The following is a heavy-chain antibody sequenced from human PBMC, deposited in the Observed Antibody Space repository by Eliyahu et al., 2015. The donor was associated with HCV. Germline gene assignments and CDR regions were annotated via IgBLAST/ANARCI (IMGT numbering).Heavy chain of an antibody. Sequence: EVQLVESGGGLVKPGGSLRLSCAASGFTFSXXSMNWVRQAPGKGLEWVSSISSSSSYIYYADSVKGRFTISRDNAKNSLYLQMNSLRAEDTAVYYCARDTGRHTAMDTWGFDYWGQGTLVTVSS. D-gene: IGHD5-18*01. CDR3: ARDTGRHTAMDTWGFDY. J-gene: IGHJ4*02. V-gene: IGHV3-21*01. CDR1: GFTFSXXS. CDR2: ISSSSSYI.